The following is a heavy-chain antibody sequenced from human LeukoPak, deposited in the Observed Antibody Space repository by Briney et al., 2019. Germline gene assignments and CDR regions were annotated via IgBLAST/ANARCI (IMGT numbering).Heavy chain of an antibody. J-gene: IGHJ4*02. CDR1: GYTLTELS. Sequence: ASVKVSCKVSGYTLTELSMHWVRQAPGEGLEWMGGFDPEDGETIYAQKFQGRVTMTEDTSTDTAYMELSSLRSEDTAVYYCARSPWMSGYYPEDYWGQGTLVTVSS. CDR2: FDPEDGET. V-gene: IGHV1-24*01. CDR3: ARSPWMSGYYPEDY. D-gene: IGHD3-3*01.